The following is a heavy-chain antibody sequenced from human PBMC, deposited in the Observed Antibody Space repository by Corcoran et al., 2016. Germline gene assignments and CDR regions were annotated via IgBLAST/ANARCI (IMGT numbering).Heavy chain of an antibody. J-gene: IGHJ6*02. CDR2: INHSGST. V-gene: IGHV4-34*01. Sequence: QVQLQQWGAGLLKPSETLSLTCAVYGGSFSGYYWSWIRQPPGKGLEWIGEINHSGSTNYNPSLKSRVTISVDTSKNQFSLKLSSVTAADTAVYYCARCWDTAMVKRYYYGMDVWGQGTTVTVSS. CDR3: ARCWDTAMVKRYYYGMDV. CDR1: GGSFSGYY. D-gene: IGHD5-18*01.